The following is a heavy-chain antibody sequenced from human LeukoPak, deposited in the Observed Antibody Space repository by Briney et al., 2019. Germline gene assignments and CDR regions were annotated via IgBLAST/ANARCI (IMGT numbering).Heavy chain of an antibody. CDR1: GYTFTNYD. CDR3: ARDQDMVVVIAAQRLREMGGFEP. J-gene: IGHJ5*02. Sequence: ASVKVSCKASGYTFTNYDINWVRQATGQGLEWMGWMNPKSGNTGYAQKFQGRVTMTRNTSISTAYMELSSLRSDDTAVYYCARDQDMVVVIAAQRLREMGGFEPWGQGTLVTVST. CDR2: MNPKSGNT. D-gene: IGHD2-15*01. V-gene: IGHV1-8*01.